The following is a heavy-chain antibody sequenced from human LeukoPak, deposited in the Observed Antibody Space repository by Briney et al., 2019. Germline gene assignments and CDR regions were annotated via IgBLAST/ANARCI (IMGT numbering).Heavy chain of an antibody. J-gene: IGHJ4*02. CDR1: GFTFSTYW. CDR3: ARDVGWYHLDY. D-gene: IGHD6-19*01. V-gene: IGHV3-7*03. Sequence: PGGSLRLSCAASGFTFSTYWMTWVRQAPGKGLEWVTHIEQDGSQKSYVDSVKGRFTISRDNAKNSLYLRMSSLRDEDTAVYYCARDVGWYHLDYWGQGTLVTVSS. CDR2: IEQDGSQK.